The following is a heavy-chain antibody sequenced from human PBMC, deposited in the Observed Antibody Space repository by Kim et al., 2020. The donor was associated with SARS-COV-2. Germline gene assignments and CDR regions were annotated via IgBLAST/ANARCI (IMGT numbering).Heavy chain of an antibody. D-gene: IGHD6-13*01. CDR2: ISYDGSNK. CDR1: GFTFSSYG. CDR3: AKPGRGGSSWYKSWFDP. Sequence: GGSLRLSCAASGFTFSSYGMHWVRQAPGKGLEWVAVISYDGSNKYYADSVKGRFTISRDNSKNTLYLQMNSLRAEDTAVYYCAKPGRGGSSWYKSWFDPWGQGTLVTVSS. J-gene: IGHJ5*02. V-gene: IGHV3-30*18.